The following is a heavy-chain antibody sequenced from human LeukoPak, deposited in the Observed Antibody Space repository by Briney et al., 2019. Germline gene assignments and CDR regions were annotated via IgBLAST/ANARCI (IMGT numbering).Heavy chain of an antibody. V-gene: IGHV1-2*02. Sequence: ASVKVSCKVSGYTLTELSMHWVRQAPGQGLDWMGWINPNSGGTNYAQKVHGRVTMTKDGSTHTVCMEVSEQRSDDTAGYYFARAYSRSTGFDYWGQGPMVTVSS. J-gene: IGHJ4*02. CDR2: INPNSGGT. D-gene: IGHD5-18*01. CDR3: ARAYSRSTGFDY. CDR1: GYTLTELS.